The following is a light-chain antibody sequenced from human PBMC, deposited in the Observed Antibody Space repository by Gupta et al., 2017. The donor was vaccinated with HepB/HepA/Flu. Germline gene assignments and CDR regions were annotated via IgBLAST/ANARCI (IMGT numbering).Light chain of an antibody. J-gene: IGLJ2*01. CDR2: YDR. CDR3: QVWDTTTNLVV. Sequence: SYVLTQPPSVSVAPRRTARITCGGNNIGSKTVHGYQQKPGQAPVVVNYYDRDRPSGIPERFSGFNSGNTATLTINKVEAGDEADYYCQVWDTTTNLVVFGGGTKLTVL. V-gene: IGLV3-21*04. CDR1: NIGSKT.